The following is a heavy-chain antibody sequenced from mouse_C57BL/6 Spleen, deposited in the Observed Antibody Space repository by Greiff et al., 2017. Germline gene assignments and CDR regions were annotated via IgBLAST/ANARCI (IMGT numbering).Heavy chain of an antibody. CDR3: ARRGGYYGSSYEYYFDY. CDR1: GFTFSDYG. D-gene: IGHD1-1*01. CDR2: ISSGSSTI. J-gene: IGHJ2*01. Sequence: DVMLVESGGGLVKPGGSLKLSCAASGFTFSDYGMHWVRQAPEKGLEWVAYISSGSSTIYYADTGEGRFTIASDNANNTLFLQMTSLRSEDTAMYYCARRGGYYGSSYEYYFDYWGQGTTLTVSS. V-gene: IGHV5-17*01.